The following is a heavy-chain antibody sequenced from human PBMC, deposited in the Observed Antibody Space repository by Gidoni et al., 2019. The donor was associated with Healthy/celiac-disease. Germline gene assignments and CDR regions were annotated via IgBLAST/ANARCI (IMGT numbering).Heavy chain of an antibody. CDR2: IIPIFGTA. CDR1: GGPFSSDA. CDR3: ARVEGYCSSTSCFYPWFDP. V-gene: IGHV1-69*01. Sequence: QVQLVQSGAEVKKPGSSVKVSCKASGGPFSSDALSWVRQAPGQGLEWMGGIIPIFGTANYAQKFQGRVTITADESTSTAYMELSSLRSEDTAVYYCARVEGYCSSTSCFYPWFDPWGQGTLVTVSS. J-gene: IGHJ5*02. D-gene: IGHD2-2*01.